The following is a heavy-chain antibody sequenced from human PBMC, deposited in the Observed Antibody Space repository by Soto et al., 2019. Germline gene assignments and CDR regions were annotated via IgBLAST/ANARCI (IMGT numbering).Heavy chain of an antibody. J-gene: IGHJ6*02. V-gene: IGHV1-69*01. CDR1: GGTFSSYA. CDR3: ATRGMGYCSGGSCYRTYYYYYGMDV. D-gene: IGHD2-15*01. Sequence: QVQLVQSGAEVKKPGSSVKVSCKASGGTFSSYAISWVRQAPGQGLEWMGGIIPIFGTANYAQKFQGRVTLTADESKSTAYMELSSLRSEDTAVYYCATRGMGYCSGGSCYRTYYYYYGMDVWGQGTTVTVSS. CDR2: IIPIFGTA.